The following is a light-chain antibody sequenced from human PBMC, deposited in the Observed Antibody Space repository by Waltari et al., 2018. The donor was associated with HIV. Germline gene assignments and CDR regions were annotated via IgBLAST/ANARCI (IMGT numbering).Light chain of an antibody. J-gene: IGKJ5*01. CDR3: QQYGSSPIT. Sequence: EIVLTQSPGPLSLSPGERATLPYRASQSVRSTYLAWYQQKPGQAPRLLISAASSRATGIPDRFSGSGSGTDFTLTISRLEPEDFAVYYCQQYGSSPITFGQGTRLEIK. V-gene: IGKV3-20*01. CDR2: AAS. CDR1: QSVRSTY.